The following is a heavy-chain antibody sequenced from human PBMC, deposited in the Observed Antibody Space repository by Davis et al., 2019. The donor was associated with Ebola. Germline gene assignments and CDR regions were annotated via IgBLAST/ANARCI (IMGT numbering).Heavy chain of an antibody. CDR2: ISDDSSST. J-gene: IGHJ4*02. D-gene: IGHD6-13*01. CDR3: ARERAAAYFDY. Sequence: GESLKISCAVSGFTFSNYNMNWVRQTPGKGLEWVSHISDDSSSTYYADSVKGRFTISRDNAKNSLYLQMNSLRAEDTAVYYCARERAAAYFDYWGQGTLVTVSS. V-gene: IGHV3-48*04. CDR1: GFTFSNYN.